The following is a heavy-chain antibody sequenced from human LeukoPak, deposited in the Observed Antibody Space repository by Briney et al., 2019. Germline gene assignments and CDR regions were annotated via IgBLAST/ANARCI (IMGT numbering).Heavy chain of an antibody. CDR1: GYTFTGYY. CDR2: INPNSGGT. D-gene: IGHD2-2*01. J-gene: IGHJ5*02. Sequence: GASVKVSCKASGYTFTGYYMHWVRQAPGQGLEWMGWINPNSGGTNYAQKFQGRVTMTRDTSISTAYMELSSLRSEDTAVYYCARDWEVVPAAMIYWFDPWGQGTLVTVSS. V-gene: IGHV1-2*02. CDR3: ARDWEVVPAAMIYWFDP.